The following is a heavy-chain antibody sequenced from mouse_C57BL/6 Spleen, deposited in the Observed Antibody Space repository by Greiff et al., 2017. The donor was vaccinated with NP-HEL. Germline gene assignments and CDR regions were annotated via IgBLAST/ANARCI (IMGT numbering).Heavy chain of an antibody. D-gene: IGHD1-1*01. J-gene: IGHJ2*01. V-gene: IGHV1-61*01. Sequence: QVQLKQPGAELVRPGSSVKLSCKASGYTFTSYWMDWVKQRPGQGLEWIGNIYPSDSETHYNQKFKDKATLTVDKSSSTAYMQLSSLTSEDSAVYYCARFPHYGSSYSYFDYWGQGTTLTVSS. CDR3: ARFPHYGSSYSYFDY. CDR2: IYPSDSET. CDR1: GYTFTSYW.